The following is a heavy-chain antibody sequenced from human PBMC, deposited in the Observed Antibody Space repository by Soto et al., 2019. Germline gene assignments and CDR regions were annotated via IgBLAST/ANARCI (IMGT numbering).Heavy chain of an antibody. J-gene: IGHJ4*02. CDR3: TRDVRLFDF. V-gene: IGHV3-21*01. CDR1: GFTLSDYS. CDR2: ISRSSTHI. Sequence: VGSLRLSCAASGFTLSDYSMNWVRQAPGKGLEWIASISRSSTHINYSDSVKGRFTISRDNGNNSLSLLMSSLGAEDTAVYYCTRDVRLFDFWGPGTLVTVSS.